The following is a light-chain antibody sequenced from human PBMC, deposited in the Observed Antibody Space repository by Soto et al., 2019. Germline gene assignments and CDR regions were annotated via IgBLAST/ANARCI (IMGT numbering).Light chain of an antibody. J-gene: IGKJ3*01. Sequence: EIVMTQSPATLSVSPGERATLSCRASQSVSSNLAWYQQKPGQVPRLLIYGASTRATGIPARFRSSGSGTEFNLTISSLQSEDFAVYYCQQYNNWPFTVGPGTKVDIK. V-gene: IGKV3D-15*01. CDR1: QSVSSN. CDR3: QQYNNWPFT. CDR2: GAS.